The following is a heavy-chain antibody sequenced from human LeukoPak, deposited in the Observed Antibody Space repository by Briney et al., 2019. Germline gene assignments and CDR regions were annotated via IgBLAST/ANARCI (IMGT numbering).Heavy chain of an antibody. D-gene: IGHD1-1*01. CDR1: GFTFSSYG. J-gene: IGHJ4*02. Sequence: GGSPSLYCAASGFTFSSYGMHWVRQAPGPGLEWVAVISYDGSNKYYADSVKGRFTISRDNSKNTLYLQMNSLRAEDTAVYYCAKAWRAFDYWGQGTLVTVSS. V-gene: IGHV3-30*18. CDR3: AKAWRAFDY. CDR2: ISYDGSNK.